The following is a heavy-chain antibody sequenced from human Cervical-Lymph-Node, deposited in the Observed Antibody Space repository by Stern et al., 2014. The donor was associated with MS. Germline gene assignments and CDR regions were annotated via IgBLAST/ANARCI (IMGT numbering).Heavy chain of an antibody. V-gene: IGHV1-18*01. CDR3: ARDPRVAVAGTGGEFDP. CDR1: GYTFTNHG. CDR2: ISGYNDNT. Sequence: VQLVESGAEVQKPGASVKVSCKSSGYTFTNHGISRVRQAPGQGLQWMGWISGYNDNTNYVEKFQGRVTMTTDTSTNTAYMELRSLRSDDTAVYYCARDPRVAVAGTGGEFDPWGQGTLVTVSS. J-gene: IGHJ5*02. D-gene: IGHD6-19*01.